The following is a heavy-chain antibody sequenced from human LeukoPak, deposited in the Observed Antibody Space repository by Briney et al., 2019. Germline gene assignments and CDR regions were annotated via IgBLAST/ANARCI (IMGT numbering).Heavy chain of an antibody. D-gene: IGHD5-24*01. CDR3: ARGYNYANDFDS. J-gene: IGHJ4*02. CDR1: GLTFSSYG. V-gene: IGHV3-23*01. CDR2: ITGTGGTT. Sequence: HPGGSLRLSCAASGLTFSSYGMSWVRQAPGKGLEWVSTITGTGGTTYYADSVKGRFTISRDNAKNTLYLQMNSLRVEDTALYYCARGYNYANDFDSWGQGTLVSVSS.